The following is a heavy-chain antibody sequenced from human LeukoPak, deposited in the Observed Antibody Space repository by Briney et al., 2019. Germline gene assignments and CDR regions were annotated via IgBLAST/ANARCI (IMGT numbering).Heavy chain of an antibody. CDR1: GFTFSNYG. D-gene: IGHD3-10*01. CDR2: ISYDSEGD. J-gene: IGHJ3*02. Sequence: GGSLRLSCVTSGFTFSNYGMHWVRQLPGKGLEWVAVISYDSEGDYHVDSVKGRFTISRDNSKNTLYLQMNSLRAEDTAVYYCASRITMVRGDAFDIWGQGTMVTVSS. V-gene: IGHV3-30*03. CDR3: ASRITMVRGDAFDI.